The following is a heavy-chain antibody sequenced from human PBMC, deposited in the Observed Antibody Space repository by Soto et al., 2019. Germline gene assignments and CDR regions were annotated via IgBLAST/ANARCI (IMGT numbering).Heavy chain of an antibody. V-gene: IGHV3-23*01. CDR2: ISTSIDAT. D-gene: IGHD6-6*01. J-gene: IGHJ4*02. Sequence: PVGSLRLSCADSGFAFSNYAMHWVRQAPGKGLEWVSSISTSIDATYYADSVKGRFTISRDDSKNTLYLHMNSLRAEDSAVYYCAKDRTVAARNFDYWGQGTQVTVSS. CDR3: AKDRTVAARNFDY. CDR1: GFAFSNYA.